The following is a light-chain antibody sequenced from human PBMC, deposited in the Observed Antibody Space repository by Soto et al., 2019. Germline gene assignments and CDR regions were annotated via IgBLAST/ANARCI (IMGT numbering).Light chain of an antibody. V-gene: IGKV3-11*01. Sequence: EIVLTQSPATLSLSPGERATLSCRASQSVSSYLAWYQQKPGQAPRLLIYVASNRATGIPARFSGSGSGTDFTLTISSLEPEDFAVYYCQQRSNWYTFGQGTNLEIK. J-gene: IGKJ2*01. CDR1: QSVSSY. CDR2: VAS. CDR3: QQRSNWYT.